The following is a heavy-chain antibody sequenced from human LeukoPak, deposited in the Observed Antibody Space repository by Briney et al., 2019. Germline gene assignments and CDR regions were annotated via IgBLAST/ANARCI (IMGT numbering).Heavy chain of an antibody. Sequence: APVKVSCKASGYTFTSYGISWVRQAPGQGLEWMGWISAYNGNTNYAQKLQGRVTMTTDTSTSTAYMELRSLRSDDTAVYYCARDLFLGPPGSLGYWGQGTLVTVSS. V-gene: IGHV1-18*01. CDR1: GYTFTSYG. D-gene: IGHD3-10*01. J-gene: IGHJ4*02. CDR2: ISAYNGNT. CDR3: ARDLFLGPPGSLGY.